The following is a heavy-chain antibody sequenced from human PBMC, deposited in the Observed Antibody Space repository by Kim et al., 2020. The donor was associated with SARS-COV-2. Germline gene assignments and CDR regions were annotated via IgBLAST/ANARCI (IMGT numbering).Heavy chain of an antibody. CDR3: ASRSGLGSYDAFDI. Sequence: SPSFQGQVTISADKSISTAYLQWSSLEASDTAMYYCASRSGLGSYDAFDIWGRGTMVTVSS. J-gene: IGHJ3*02. D-gene: IGHD3-10*01. V-gene: IGHV5-51*01.